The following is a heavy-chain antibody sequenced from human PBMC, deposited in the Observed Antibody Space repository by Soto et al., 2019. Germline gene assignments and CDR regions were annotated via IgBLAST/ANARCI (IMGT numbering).Heavy chain of an antibody. CDR2: IKQDGSGK. Sequence: GGSLRLSCAASGFTFSSYWMSWVRQAPGKGLEWVANIKQDGSGKYYVDSVKGRFTISRDNAKNSLYLQMNSLRAEDTAVYYCARGGYDILTGYYEFDYWGQGTLVTVSS. J-gene: IGHJ4*02. V-gene: IGHV3-7*01. CDR1: GFTFSSYW. CDR3: ARGGYDILTGYYEFDY. D-gene: IGHD3-9*01.